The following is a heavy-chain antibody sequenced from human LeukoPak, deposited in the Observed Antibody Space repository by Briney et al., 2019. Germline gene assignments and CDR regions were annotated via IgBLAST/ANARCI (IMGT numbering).Heavy chain of an antibody. CDR1: GGSFSGYY. J-gene: IGHJ4*02. CDR3: ARGATMAPLGY. Sequence: ETLSLTCAVYGGSFSGYYWSWIRQPPGKGLEWTGEINHSGSTNYNPSLKSRVTISVDTSKNQFSLKLSSVTAADTAVYYCARGATMAPLGYWGQGTLVTVSS. CDR2: INHSGST. D-gene: IGHD3-10*01. V-gene: IGHV4-34*01.